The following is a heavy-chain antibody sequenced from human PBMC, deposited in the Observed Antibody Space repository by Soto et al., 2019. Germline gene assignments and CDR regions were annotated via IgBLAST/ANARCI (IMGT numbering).Heavy chain of an antibody. Sequence: SETLSLTCTVSGGSISSGDYYWSWIRQHPGKGLEWIGYIYYSGSTYYSPSLKSRVTISVDTSKNQFSLKLSSVTAADTAVYYCARGYANYYGMDVWGQGTTVTVSS. CDR2: IYYSGST. CDR1: GGSISSGDYY. D-gene: IGHD2-8*01. J-gene: IGHJ6*02. V-gene: IGHV4-31*03. CDR3: ARGYANYYGMDV.